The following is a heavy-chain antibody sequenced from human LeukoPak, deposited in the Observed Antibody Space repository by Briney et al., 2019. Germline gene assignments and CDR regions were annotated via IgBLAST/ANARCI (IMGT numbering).Heavy chain of an antibody. J-gene: IGHJ4*02. CDR2: ISWNSGSI. D-gene: IGHD3-22*01. CDR1: GFTFDDYA. Sequence: GGSLRLSCAASGFTFDDYAMHWVRQAPGKGLEWVSGISWNSGSIGYADSVKGRFTISRDNSKNTLYLQMNSLRAEDTAVYYCAKDYGGLYYYDSSGYFDYWGQGTLVTVSS. CDR3: AKDYGGLYYYDSSGYFDY. V-gene: IGHV3-9*01.